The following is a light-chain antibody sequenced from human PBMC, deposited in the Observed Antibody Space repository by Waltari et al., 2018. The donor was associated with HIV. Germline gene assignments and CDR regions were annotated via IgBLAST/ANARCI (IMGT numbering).Light chain of an antibody. J-gene: IGLJ2*01. CDR1: SSDIDGYNY. V-gene: IGLV2-14*03. CDR2: DVS. Sequence: QSALTQPAPVSGSPGQSLTISCAGTSSDIDGYNYVSWYPQHPGKAPELIIYDVSNRPSGLSNRFSGSKYGNTASLSISGHQAEDEADYYCSSYTSSSTKVFGGGTKLTVL. CDR3: SSYTSSSTKV.